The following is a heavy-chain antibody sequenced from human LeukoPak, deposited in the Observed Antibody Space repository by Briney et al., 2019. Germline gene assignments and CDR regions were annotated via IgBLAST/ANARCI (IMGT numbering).Heavy chain of an antibody. CDR3: AGGQQLVYYYYAMDV. V-gene: IGHV2-5*01. J-gene: IGHJ6*02. CDR1: GFSGSTSGVG. Sequence: SGPTLLKPTQALTLTCTFSGFSGSTSGVGVGWIRQLPAKALEWLALIYGNDDKRYSPSLQSRLTVTKDTFKNQVVLTLTNMDPVDTATYYGAGGQQLVYYYYAMDVWGQGTTITVSS. CDR2: IYGNDDK. D-gene: IGHD6-13*01.